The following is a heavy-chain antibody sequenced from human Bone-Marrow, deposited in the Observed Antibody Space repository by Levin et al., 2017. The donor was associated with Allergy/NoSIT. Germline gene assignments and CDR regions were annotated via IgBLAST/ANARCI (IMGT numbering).Heavy chain of an antibody. CDR1: EVTFSNYG. J-gene: IGHJ4*02. CDR3: AKRLWFGEASALFDH. D-gene: IGHD3-10*01. V-gene: IGHV3-23*01. CDR2: ISASGSST. Sequence: GESLKISCTASEVTFSNYGMTWVRQAPGKGLEWVSSISASGSSTYYADSVKGRFTISRDDSKNTLYLQMSSLRAEDTAVYFCAKRLWFGEASALFDHWGQGTLVTVSS.